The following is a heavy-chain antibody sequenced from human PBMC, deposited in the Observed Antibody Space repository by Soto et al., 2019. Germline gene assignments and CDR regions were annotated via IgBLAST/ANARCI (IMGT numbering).Heavy chain of an antibody. D-gene: IGHD2-8*01. V-gene: IGHV5-51*01. J-gene: IGHJ3*02. CDR2: IYHGDTDA. Sequence: GAFLKISCKGTGYSFSTHWLAWVRQMPGKGLAYMGIIYHGDTDARHSPSFQGQVTLSTDNSISTAYPQRTILKAPNTTIYFCASAEWSAPRLENPFHIWGQGTMVTVAS. CDR3: ASAEWSAPRLENPFHI. CDR1: GYSFSTHW.